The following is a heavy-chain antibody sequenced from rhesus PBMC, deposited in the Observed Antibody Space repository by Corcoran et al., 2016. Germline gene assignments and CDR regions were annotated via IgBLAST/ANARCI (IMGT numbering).Heavy chain of an antibody. D-gene: IGHD4-29*01. J-gene: IGHJ4*01. CDR1: GGSISDDYY. CDR2: IYGSGGGT. CDR3: ARDGTVANFDY. Sequence: QVQLQESGPGLVKPSETLSLTCAVSGGSISDDYYCSWIRQPPGKGLEWIGYIYGSGGGTNYNPSLKNRVTISIDTSKNQFSLKLSSVTAADTAVYYCARDGTVANFDYWGQGVLVTVSS. V-gene: IGHV4-106*01.